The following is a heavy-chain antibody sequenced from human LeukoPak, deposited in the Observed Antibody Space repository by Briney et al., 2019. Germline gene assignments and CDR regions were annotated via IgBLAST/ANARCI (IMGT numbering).Heavy chain of an antibody. CDR2: INHSGST. V-gene: IGHV4-34*01. J-gene: IGHJ5*02. CDR1: GVSFSGYY. D-gene: IGHD2-15*01. Sequence: SETLSLTCAVYGVSFSGYYWSWIRQPPGKGLEWIGEINHSGSTNYNPSLKSRVTISVDTSKNQFSLKLSSVTAADTAVYYCARVSGSPDWFDPWGQGTLVTVSS. CDR3: ARVSGSPDWFDP.